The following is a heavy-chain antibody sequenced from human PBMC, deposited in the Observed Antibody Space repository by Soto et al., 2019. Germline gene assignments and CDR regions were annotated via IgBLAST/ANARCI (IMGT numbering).Heavy chain of an antibody. CDR2: ISSSSSYI. CDR3: ARDGITIFGVVIIEGVFDY. D-gene: IGHD3-3*01. CDR1: GFTFSSYS. V-gene: IGHV3-21*01. Sequence: SLRLSCAASGFTFSSYSMNWVRQAPGKGLEWVSSISSSSSYIYYADSVKGRFTISRDNAKNSLYLQMNSLRAEDTAVYYCARDGITIFGVVIIEGVFDYWGQGTLVTVSS. J-gene: IGHJ4*02.